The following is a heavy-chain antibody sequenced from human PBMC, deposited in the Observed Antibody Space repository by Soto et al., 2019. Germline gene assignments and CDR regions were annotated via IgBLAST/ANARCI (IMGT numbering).Heavy chain of an antibody. CDR1: GFTFSSYE. J-gene: IGHJ4*02. CDR3: ARSLRITDDSSGYDY. CDR2: ISSSGSTI. V-gene: IGHV3-48*03. Sequence: GSLRLSCAASGFTFSSYEMNWVRQAPGKGLEWVSYISSSGSTIYYADSVKGRFTISRDNAKNSLYLQMNSLRAEDTAVYYCARSLRITDDSSGYDYWGQGTLVTVSS. D-gene: IGHD3-22*01.